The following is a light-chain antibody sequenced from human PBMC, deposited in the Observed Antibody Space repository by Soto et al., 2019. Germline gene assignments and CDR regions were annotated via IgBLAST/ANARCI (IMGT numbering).Light chain of an antibody. CDR1: QSVTTSQ. J-gene: IGKJ4*01. CDR2: GVS. CDR3: QQRSKWPLT. V-gene: IGKV3D-20*02. Sequence: EIVLTQSPGTLSLSPWERATLFCRASQSVTTSQLAWYQQKPGQAPRLLIYGVSSRATGIPDRFSGGGSGTDFTLTISSLEPEDFAVYYCQQRSKWPLTFGGGTKVDI.